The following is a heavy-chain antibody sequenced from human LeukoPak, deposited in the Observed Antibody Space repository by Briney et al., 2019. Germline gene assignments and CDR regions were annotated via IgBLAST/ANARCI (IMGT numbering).Heavy chain of an antibody. CDR2: IYPADSDT. V-gene: IGHV5-51*01. CDR3: ARFYGSGSYDLDY. CDR1: GYSFTSYW. Sequence: GESLKISCKGSGYSFTSYWIGWVRQMPGKGLEWMGIIYPADSDTRYSPSFQGQVTISADKSISTAYLQWSSPEASDTAIYYCARFYGSGSYDLDYWGQGTLVTVSS. J-gene: IGHJ4*02. D-gene: IGHD3-10*01.